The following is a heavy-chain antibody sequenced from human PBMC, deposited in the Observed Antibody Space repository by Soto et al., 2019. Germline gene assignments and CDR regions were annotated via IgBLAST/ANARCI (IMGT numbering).Heavy chain of an antibody. CDR1: QFTFSTYA. CDR2: ISGSGGST. Sequence: DVQLLESGGGFVQPGGSLRLSCAASQFTFSTYAITWVRQAPGKGLEWVSLISGSGGSTYYADSVKGRFTISGDNSKNTLYLQMDSLRADDTAVYYCAKVHGSGNYHNFPDYWGQGTLVTVSS. CDR3: AKVHGSGNYHNFPDY. D-gene: IGHD3-10*01. V-gene: IGHV3-23*01. J-gene: IGHJ4*02.